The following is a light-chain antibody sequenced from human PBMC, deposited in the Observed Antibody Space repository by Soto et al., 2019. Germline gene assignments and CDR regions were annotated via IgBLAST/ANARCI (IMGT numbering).Light chain of an antibody. J-gene: IGKJ4*01. CDR2: AAS. Sequence: DIQMTQSPSSLSASVGDRVTITCRASQGISNYLAWYQQIPGKFPKLLISAASTWQSGVPTRFSGSGSGTDFTLTISSLQPEDVATYYCQKYTNVPAFGGGTKVEIK. CDR3: QKYTNVPA. CDR1: QGISNY. V-gene: IGKV1-27*01.